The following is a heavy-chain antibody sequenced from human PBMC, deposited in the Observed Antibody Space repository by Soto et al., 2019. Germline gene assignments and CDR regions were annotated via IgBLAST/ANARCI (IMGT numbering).Heavy chain of an antibody. J-gene: IGHJ6*02. V-gene: IGHV5-51*01. Sequence: GESLKISCKGSGYTFTDYWIGWVRQMPGKGLEWMGIIYPGDSDTKYNPSFQGQVTISADKSITTTYLQWSSLKASDTAIYYCAASIFYYGMDVWGQGTTVTVSS. CDR3: AASIFYYGMDV. CDR2: IYPGDSDT. CDR1: GYTFTDYW.